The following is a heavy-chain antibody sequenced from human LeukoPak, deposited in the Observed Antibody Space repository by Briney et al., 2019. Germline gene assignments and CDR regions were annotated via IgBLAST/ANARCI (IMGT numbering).Heavy chain of an antibody. V-gene: IGHV4-59*01. CDR3: ARGPSPFSAVTTVVTTSPIYYYGMDV. CDR2: IYYSGST. Sequence: KPSETLSLTCTVSGGSISSYYWSWIRQPPGKGLEWIGYIYYSGSTNYNPSLKSRVTISVDTSKNQFSLKLSSVTAADTAVYYCARGPSPFSAVTTVVTTSPIYYYGMDVWGQGTTVTVSS. CDR1: GGSISSYY. J-gene: IGHJ6*02. D-gene: IGHD4-23*01.